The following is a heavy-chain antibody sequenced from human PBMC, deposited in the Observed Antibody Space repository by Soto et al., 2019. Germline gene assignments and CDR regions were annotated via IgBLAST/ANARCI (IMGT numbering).Heavy chain of an antibody. J-gene: IGHJ6*02. Sequence: EVQLVESGGGLVKPGGSLRLSCAASGFTFSNAWMNWVRQAPGKGLEWVGRIKSKTDGGTTDYAAPVKGRFTISRDDSKNTLYLQMNSLKTEDTAVYYCTTVSYYDILTGYYYYYYGMDVWGQGTTVTVSS. CDR1: GFTFSNAW. CDR2: IKSKTDGGTT. D-gene: IGHD3-9*01. V-gene: IGHV3-15*07. CDR3: TTVSYYDILTGYYYYYYGMDV.